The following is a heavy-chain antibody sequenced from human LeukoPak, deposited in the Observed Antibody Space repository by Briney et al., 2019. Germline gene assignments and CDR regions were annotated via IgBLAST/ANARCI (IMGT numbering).Heavy chain of an antibody. CDR1: GFXFSRYW. CDR3: ATNTAMFDY. V-gene: IGHV3-7*02. Sequence: GGSLRLSCAASGFXFSRYWMSWVRQAPGKGLEWVANINKDGSEKNYVDSVKGRFTISRDNGKNSVYLQMNSVRAEDTAIYYCATNTAMFDYWGQGTLVTVSS. J-gene: IGHJ4*02. D-gene: IGHD5-18*01. CDR2: INKDGSEK.